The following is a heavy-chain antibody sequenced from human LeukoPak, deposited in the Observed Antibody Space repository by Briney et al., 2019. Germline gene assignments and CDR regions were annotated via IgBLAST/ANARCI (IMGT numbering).Heavy chain of an antibody. J-gene: IGHJ6*03. Sequence: PSETLSLTCAVYGGSFSGYYWSWIRQPPGKGLEWIGEINHSGSTNYNPSLKSRVTISVDTSKNQFSLKLSSVTATDTAVYYCARVGQWLVTYYYYYMDVWGKGTTVTVSS. CDR2: INHSGST. CDR1: GGSFSGYY. CDR3: ARVGQWLVTYYYYYMDV. V-gene: IGHV4-34*01. D-gene: IGHD6-19*01.